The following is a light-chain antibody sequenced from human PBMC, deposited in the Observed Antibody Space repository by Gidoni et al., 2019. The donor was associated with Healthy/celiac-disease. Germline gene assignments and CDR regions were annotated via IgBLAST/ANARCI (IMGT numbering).Light chain of an antibody. CDR2: QDS. V-gene: IGLV3-1*01. J-gene: IGLJ1*01. Sequence: SYELTQPHSVSVSPGQTASITCSGDKLGDKYACWSHQNPGQSPVLFIYQDSKRTSGIPERFSGSNSGNTATLNISGTQAMDEADYYCQEWDSSTRVFGTGTKVTVL. CDR3: QEWDSSTRV. CDR1: KLGDKY.